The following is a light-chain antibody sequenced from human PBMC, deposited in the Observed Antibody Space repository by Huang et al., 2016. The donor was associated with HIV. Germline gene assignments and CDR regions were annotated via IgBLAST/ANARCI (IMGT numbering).Light chain of an antibody. Sequence: EIRMTQSPVTVSVSPGERVTRSCRASQNIDNNLAWFQQKSGLPPSPLIYGASARAASVPARFSGSGSGTEFTLAISSLQSEDCAVYYCQQYKIWPYTFGQGTKLQI. CDR1: QNIDNN. CDR3: QQYKIWPYT. J-gene: IGKJ2*01. V-gene: IGKV3-15*01. CDR2: GAS.